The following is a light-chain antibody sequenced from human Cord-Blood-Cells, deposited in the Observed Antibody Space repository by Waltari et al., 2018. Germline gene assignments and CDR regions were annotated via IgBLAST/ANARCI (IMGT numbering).Light chain of an antibody. J-gene: IGLJ2*01. CDR3: SSYTSSSTVV. Sequence: QSALTQPASVSGYPGQSITISCTGTSSDVGGYNYVSWYQQHPGKAPKLMIYDFSIPPSGVSNRFSGSKSGNTASLTISGLQAEDEADYYCSSYTSSSTVVFGGGTKLTVL. V-gene: IGLV2-14*01. CDR1: SSDVGGYNY. CDR2: DFS.